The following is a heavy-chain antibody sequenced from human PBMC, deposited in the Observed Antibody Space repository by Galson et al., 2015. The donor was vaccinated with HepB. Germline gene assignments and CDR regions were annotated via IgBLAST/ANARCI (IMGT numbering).Heavy chain of an antibody. J-gene: IGHJ3*02. CDR1: GGSFSGYY. CDR2: INHSGST. Sequence: ETLSLTCAVYGGSFSGYYWSWIRQPPGKGLEWIGEINHSGSTNYNPSLKSRVTISVDTSKNQFSLKLSSVTAADTAVYYCARALITISWSGYYGVGAFDIWGQGTMVTVSS. CDR3: ARALITISWSGYYGVGAFDI. D-gene: IGHD3-3*01. V-gene: IGHV4-34*01.